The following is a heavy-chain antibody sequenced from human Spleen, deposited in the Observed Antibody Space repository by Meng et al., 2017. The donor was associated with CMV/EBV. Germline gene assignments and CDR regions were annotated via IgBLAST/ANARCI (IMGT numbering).Heavy chain of an antibody. Sequence: SETLSLTCTVSGYSISSSSYYWGWIRQPPGKGLEWIGSIYYSGSTYYNPSLKSRVTISVDTSKNQFSLKLSSVTAADTAVYYCASSGGNTAMGLDYWGQGTLVTVSS. J-gene: IGHJ4*02. V-gene: IGHV4-39*07. D-gene: IGHD5-18*01. CDR1: GYSISSSSYY. CDR2: IYYSGST. CDR3: ASSGGNTAMGLDY.